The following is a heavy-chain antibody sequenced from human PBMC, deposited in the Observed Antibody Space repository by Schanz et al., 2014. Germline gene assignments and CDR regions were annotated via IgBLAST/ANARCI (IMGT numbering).Heavy chain of an antibody. CDR3: TKDTIGYQKPIDV. Sequence: EVQLVESGGGLIHPGGSLRLSCAVSGFTVNTNYMSWVRQAPGKGLEWNSSMYINSGSTQYADSVKGRFIISRDSSKNTLFLQMNSLRAEDTAVYYCTKDTIGYQKPIDVWGQGTTVTVSS. V-gene: IGHV3-53*01. D-gene: IGHD2-8*01. J-gene: IGHJ6*02. CDR2: MYINSGST. CDR1: GFTVNTNY.